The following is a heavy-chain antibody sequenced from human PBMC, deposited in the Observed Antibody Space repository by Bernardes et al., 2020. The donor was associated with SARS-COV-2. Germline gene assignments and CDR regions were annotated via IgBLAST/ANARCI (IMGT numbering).Heavy chain of an antibody. Sequence: GGSLRLSCAASGFTFSDYFMSWIRQAPGQGLEWISYISNSGMTINYADSVKGRFTISRDNTKHSLFLQMNSLRVDDTAIYYCARCYSSGWWRGDHWGLGNLVTVSS. D-gene: IGHD6-19*01. V-gene: IGHV3-11*01. CDR1: GFTFSDYF. J-gene: IGHJ4*02. CDR2: ISNSGMTI. CDR3: ARCYSSGWWRGDH.